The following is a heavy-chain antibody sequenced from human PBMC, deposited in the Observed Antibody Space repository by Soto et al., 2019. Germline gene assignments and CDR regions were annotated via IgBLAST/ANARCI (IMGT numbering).Heavy chain of an antibody. CDR2: INYSGST. D-gene: IGHD3-10*01. CDR3: ARDHTRYYYGSGSSAYYYMDV. V-gene: IGHV4-34*01. CDR1: GGSFSGYY. Sequence: SETLSLTCAVYGGSFSGYYWSWIRQPPGKGLEWIGEINYSGSTNYNPSLKSRVTISVDTSKNQFSLKLSSVTAADTAVYYCARDHTRYYYGSGSSAYYYMDVWGKGTTVTVSS. J-gene: IGHJ6*03.